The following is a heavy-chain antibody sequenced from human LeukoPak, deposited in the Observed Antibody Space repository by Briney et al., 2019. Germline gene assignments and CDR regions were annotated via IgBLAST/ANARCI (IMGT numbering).Heavy chain of an antibody. CDR1: GDSVSRDSIA. V-gene: IGHV6-1*01. J-gene: IGHJ4*02. Sequence: SQTLSLTCAISGDSVSRDSIAWNWIRQSPSRGLEWLGRTYHRSKWYNDYAVSVKSRITINPDTSKNQFSLQLNSVTPEDTAVYYCARGLGWPYFDYWGQGTLVTVSS. D-gene: IGHD5-24*01. CDR3: ARGLGWPYFDY. CDR2: TYHRSKWYN.